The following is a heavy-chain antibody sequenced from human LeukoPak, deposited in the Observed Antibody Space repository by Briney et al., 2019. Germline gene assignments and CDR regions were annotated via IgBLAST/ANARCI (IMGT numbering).Heavy chain of an antibody. J-gene: IGHJ4*02. CDR2: ISYDGSSK. V-gene: IGHV3-30*18. D-gene: IGHD3-22*01. CDR1: KFTFSTYD. Sequence: GGSLRLSCAASKFTFSTYDMHWARPAPGKGLEWVAVISYDGSSKYYADSVKGRFTISRDNSKNTLYVQMNSLRTEDTAIYYCAKGPDSSGYYSLDYWGQGTLVTVSS. CDR3: AKGPDSSGYYSLDY.